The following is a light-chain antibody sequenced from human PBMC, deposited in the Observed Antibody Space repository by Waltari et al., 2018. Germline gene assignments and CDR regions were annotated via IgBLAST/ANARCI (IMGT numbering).Light chain of an antibody. CDR3: YSSDTTGLRV. CDR1: ELPRKY. V-gene: IGLV3-10*01. Sequence: SYELTQPPSVSVSPGQTARITCPGHELPRKYAYWFQQQSGQAPRLVIYEDTKRPSGIPAGFSGSSSGTVATLTITGAQVDDEADYYCYSSDTTGLRVFGGGTTVVVL. J-gene: IGLJ1*01. CDR2: EDT.